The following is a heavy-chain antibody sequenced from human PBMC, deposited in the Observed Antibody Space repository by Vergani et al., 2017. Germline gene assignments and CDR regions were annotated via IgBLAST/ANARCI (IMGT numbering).Heavy chain of an antibody. Sequence: QVQLQQWGAGLLKPSETLSLTCAVYGGSFSGYYWSWIRQPPGKGLEWIGEINHSGRTNSNPSLKSRVTIPVDTSKNQFSLKLSSVTAADTAVYYCARGAIYSYGRYVIDYWGQGTLVTVSS. V-gene: IGHV4-34*01. CDR2: INHSGRT. D-gene: IGHD5-18*01. CDR1: GGSFSGYY. CDR3: ARGAIYSYGRYVIDY. J-gene: IGHJ4*02.